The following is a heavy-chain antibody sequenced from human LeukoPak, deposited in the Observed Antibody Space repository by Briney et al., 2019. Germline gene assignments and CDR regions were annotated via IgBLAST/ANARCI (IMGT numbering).Heavy chain of an antibody. D-gene: IGHD3-10*01. J-gene: IGHJ4*02. Sequence: PGGPRRPSCAASELALTANAMTWVAQAPGKGLEWFPAFSGSGGSTSSADSLKGRFPFSRNNPKNTLYLQMNSLRAEDTAVYYCAKSRSRPLLLWFGECVDYWGQGTLVTVSS. CDR2: FSGSGGST. V-gene: IGHV3-23*01. CDR1: ELALTANA. CDR3: AKSRSRPLLLWFGECVDY.